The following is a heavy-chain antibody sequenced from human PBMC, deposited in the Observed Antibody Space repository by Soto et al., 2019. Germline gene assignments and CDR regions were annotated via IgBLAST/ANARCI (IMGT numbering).Heavy chain of an antibody. Sequence: QVQLVQSGSEVKRPGSSVKVSCKASGGDFRNYALTWVRQAPGQGLEWMGGFIPMSGTPKYAQKFQGRVTITADTPTTTAYMELTSMRYDDTAVYYCASSYGTSWYGDYWGQGTLVTVS. J-gene: IGHJ4*02. V-gene: IGHV1-69*06. CDR2: FIPMSGTP. CDR1: GGDFRNYA. D-gene: IGHD6-13*01. CDR3: ASSYGTSWYGDY.